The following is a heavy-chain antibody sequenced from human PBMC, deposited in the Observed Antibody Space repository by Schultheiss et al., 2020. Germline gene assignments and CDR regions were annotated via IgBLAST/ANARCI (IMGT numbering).Heavy chain of an antibody. D-gene: IGHD5-24*01. J-gene: IGHJ2*01. CDR1: GDSISTYY. V-gene: IGHV4-59*01. CDR2: IYYSGST. CDR3: ARQWLPSTNFDL. Sequence: PSETLSLTCTVSGDSISTYYWSWIRQPPGKGLEWIGYIYYSGSTTYNPSLKSRVTISVDPSKDQFSLKLSSVTAADTAVYYCARQWLPSTNFDLWGRGTLVTVSS.